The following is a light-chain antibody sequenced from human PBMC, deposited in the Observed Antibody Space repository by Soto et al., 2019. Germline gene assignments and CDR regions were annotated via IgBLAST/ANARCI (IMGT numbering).Light chain of an antibody. CDR3: QKYTDYST. Sequence: DIQMTQSPSTLSASVGDRVTITCRASQNIRTWLAWYQQKPGQPPRLLISDASSLQSGVPSRFSGSGSGTEFTLTISSLHPDDSATYCCQKYTDYSTFGQGTKVDIK. J-gene: IGKJ2*01. V-gene: IGKV1-5*01. CDR2: DAS. CDR1: QNIRTW.